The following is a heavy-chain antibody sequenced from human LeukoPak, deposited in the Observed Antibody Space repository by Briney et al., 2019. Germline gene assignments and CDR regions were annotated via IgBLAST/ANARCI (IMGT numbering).Heavy chain of an antibody. J-gene: IGHJ6*02. V-gene: IGHV1-46*01. CDR2: INPSGGST. D-gene: IGHD3-22*01. CDR3: ARAKYYYDSSGSDYYGMDV. CDR1: GYTFTSYA. Sequence: ASVQVSCQASGYTFTSYAMHWVRQAPGQRLGWMGIINPSGGSTSYAQKFQGRVTMTRDTSTSTVYMELSSLRSEDTAVYYCARAKYYYDSSGSDYYGMDVWGQGTTVTVSS.